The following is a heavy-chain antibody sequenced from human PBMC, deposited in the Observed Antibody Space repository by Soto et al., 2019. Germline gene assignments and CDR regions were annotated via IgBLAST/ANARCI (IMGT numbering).Heavy chain of an antibody. CDR1: AFTFSSYA. V-gene: IGHV3-23*01. Sequence: GGSLRLSCAASAFTFSSYAMSWVRQAPGKGLEWVSAISASGGSTYYADSVKGRFTISRDSSENTLYLQMSSLRAVDTAVYYCAKGSGNSVYNFDNWGQGTLVTVSS. CDR2: ISASGGST. D-gene: IGHD1-26*01. J-gene: IGHJ4*02. CDR3: AKGSGNSVYNFDN.